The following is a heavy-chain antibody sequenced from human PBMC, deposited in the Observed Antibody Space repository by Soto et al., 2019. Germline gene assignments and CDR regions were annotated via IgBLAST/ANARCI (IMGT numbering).Heavy chain of an antibody. CDR1: GFTFGDYA. V-gene: IGHV3-49*04. CDR3: TRVGYYYDSSSGAFDI. J-gene: IGHJ3*02. CDR2: IRSKAYGGTT. D-gene: IGHD3-22*01. Sequence: HPGGSLRLSCTASGFTFGDYAMSWVRQAPGKGLEWVGFIRSKAYGGTTEYAASVKGRFTISRDDSKSIAYLQMNSLKTEDTAVYYCTRVGYYYDSSSGAFDIWGQGTMVTVSS.